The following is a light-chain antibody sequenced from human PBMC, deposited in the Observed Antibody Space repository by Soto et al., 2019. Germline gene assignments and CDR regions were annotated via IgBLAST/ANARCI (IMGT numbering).Light chain of an antibody. CDR3: QQYGSSPLT. J-gene: IGKJ4*01. CDR1: QSVSSSY. Sequence: EIVLTQSPGTLSLSPGERATLSCRASQSVSSSYLAWYQQKPGQAPRLLIHDASSRATGIPDRFSGSGSGTDFTLTISRLAPEDSAMYYCQQYGSSPLTFGGGTKVEIK. V-gene: IGKV3-20*01. CDR2: DAS.